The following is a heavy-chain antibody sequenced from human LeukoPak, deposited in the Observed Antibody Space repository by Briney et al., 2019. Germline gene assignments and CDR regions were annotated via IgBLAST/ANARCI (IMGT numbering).Heavy chain of an antibody. CDR3: ARRGAAGGLDY. D-gene: IGHD6-13*01. Sequence: SETLSLTCTVSGGSITGTSYYWVWIRQPPGEGLEWIGHIYYSGSTYYNPSLKSRVTMSVDTSKNQFSLKLSPVTAADTAIYYCARRGAAGGLDYWGQGTLVTVSS. V-gene: IGHV4-39*01. CDR2: IYYSGST. CDR1: GGSITGTSYY. J-gene: IGHJ4*02.